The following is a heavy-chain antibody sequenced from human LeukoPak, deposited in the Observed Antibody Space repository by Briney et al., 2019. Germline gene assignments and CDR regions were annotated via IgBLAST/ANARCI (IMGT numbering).Heavy chain of an antibody. CDR3: ARAADSSGYYDY. CDR2: INSDGSST. J-gene: IGHJ4*02. D-gene: IGHD3-22*01. Sequence: AGGSLRLSCAASGFTFSSYSMNWVRQAPGKGLVWVSRINSDGSSTSYADSVKGRFTISRDNAKNTLYLQMNSLRAEDTAVYYCARAADSSGYYDYWGQGTLVTVSS. V-gene: IGHV3-74*01. CDR1: GFTFSSYS.